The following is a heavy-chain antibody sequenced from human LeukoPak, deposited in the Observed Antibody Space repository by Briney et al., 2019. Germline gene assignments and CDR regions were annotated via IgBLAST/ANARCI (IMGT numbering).Heavy chain of an antibody. CDR2: INPNSGGT. Sequence: ASVKVSCKASGYSFTGHYMHWVRQAPGQGLEWMGWINPNSGGTNYAQKFQGRVTMTRDTSISTAYMELGRLRSDDTAVYYCARVDGSGLDYWGQGTLLTVSS. J-gene: IGHJ4*02. D-gene: IGHD3-10*01. CDR3: ARVDGSGLDY. CDR1: GYSFTGHY. V-gene: IGHV1-2*02.